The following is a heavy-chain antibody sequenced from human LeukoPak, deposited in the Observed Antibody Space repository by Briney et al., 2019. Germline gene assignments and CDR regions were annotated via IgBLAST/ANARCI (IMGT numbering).Heavy chain of an antibody. V-gene: IGHV3-30*04. D-gene: IGHD4-17*01. J-gene: IGHJ4*02. Sequence: GGSLRLSCAASGFTFSSYAMHWVRQAPGKGLEWVAVISYDGSNKYYADSVKGRFTISRDNSKNTLYLQMNSLRAEDTAVYYCARETPLIYGDYGLDYWGQGTLVTVSS. CDR2: ISYDGSNK. CDR3: ARETPLIYGDYGLDY. CDR1: GFTFSSYA.